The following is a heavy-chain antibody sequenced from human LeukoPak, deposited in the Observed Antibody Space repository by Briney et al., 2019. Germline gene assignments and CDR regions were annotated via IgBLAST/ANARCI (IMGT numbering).Heavy chain of an antibody. CDR2: ISGSGGST. Sequence: GGSLRLSCAASGFTFSSYAMSWVRQAPGKGLEWVPAISGSGGSTYYADSVKGRFTISRDNSKNTLYLQMNSLRAEDTAVYYCAKSRSEYYDSSGPFDYWGQGTLVTVSS. J-gene: IGHJ4*02. CDR1: GFTFSSYA. D-gene: IGHD3-22*01. V-gene: IGHV3-23*01. CDR3: AKSRSEYYDSSGPFDY.